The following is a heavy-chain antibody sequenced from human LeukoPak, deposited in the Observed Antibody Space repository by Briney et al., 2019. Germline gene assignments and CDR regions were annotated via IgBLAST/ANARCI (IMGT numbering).Heavy chain of an antibody. J-gene: IGHJ4*02. CDR3: TTEGSGWYYFDY. CDR1: GFTFSTYN. D-gene: IGHD6-19*01. CDR2: IKSKTDGGTT. Sequence: GGSLRLSCAASGFTFSTYNMNWVRQAPGKGLEWVGRIKSKTDGGTTDYAAPVKGRFTISRDDSKNTLYLQMNSLKTEDTAVYYCTTEGSGWYYFDYWGQGTLVTVSS. V-gene: IGHV3-15*01.